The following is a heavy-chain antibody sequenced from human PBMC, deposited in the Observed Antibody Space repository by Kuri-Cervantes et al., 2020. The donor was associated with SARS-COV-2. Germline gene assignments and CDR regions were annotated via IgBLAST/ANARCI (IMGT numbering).Heavy chain of an antibody. J-gene: IGHJ4*02. Sequence: GESLKISCVASGFTFSDYYMSWIRQAPGKGLEWVSYISSSGSTIYYADSVKGRFTISRDNAKNSLYLQMNSLRAEDTAVYYCARDSYSGSYTRRIDYWGQGTLVTVSS. D-gene: IGHD1-26*01. CDR2: ISSSGSTI. CDR3: ARDSYSGSYTRRIDY. CDR1: GFTFSDYY. V-gene: IGHV3-11*04.